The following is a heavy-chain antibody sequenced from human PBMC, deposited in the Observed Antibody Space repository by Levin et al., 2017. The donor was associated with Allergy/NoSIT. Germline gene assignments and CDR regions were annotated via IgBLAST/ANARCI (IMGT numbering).Heavy chain of an antibody. V-gene: IGHV5-51*01. J-gene: IGHJ4*02. CDR1: GYSFTSYW. CDR2: IYPGDSDT. Sequence: GASVKVSCKGSGYSFTSYWIGWVRQMPGKGLEWMGIIYPGDSDTRYSPSLQGQVTISADKSISTAYLQWSSLKASDTAMYYCARRRDSGYDFDYWGQGTLVTVSS. D-gene: IGHD5-12*01. CDR3: ARRRDSGYDFDY.